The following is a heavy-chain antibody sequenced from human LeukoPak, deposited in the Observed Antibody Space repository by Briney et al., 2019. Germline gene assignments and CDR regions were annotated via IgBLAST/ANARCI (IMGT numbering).Heavy chain of an antibody. V-gene: IGHV1-2*02. CDR1: GYTFTGYY. Sequence: ASVKVSCKASGYTFTGYYMHWVRQAPGQGLEWMGWINPNSGGTNYAQKFQGRFAMTSYTSITTAYMGLSRLTSDDTAVYYCAKRGYYGSGRHGGWFDPWGQGTLVTVSS. CDR2: INPNSGGT. J-gene: IGHJ5*02. CDR3: AKRGYYGSGRHGGWFDP. D-gene: IGHD3-10*01.